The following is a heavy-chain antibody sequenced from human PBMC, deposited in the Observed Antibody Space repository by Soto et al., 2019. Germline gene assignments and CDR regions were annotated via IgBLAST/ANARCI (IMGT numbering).Heavy chain of an antibody. CDR1: GFTFSNYE. CDR3: ARRGYGSSWRNVDMDV. CDR2: ISNNGAHT. D-gene: IGHD6-13*01. V-gene: IGHV3-64*01. J-gene: IGHJ6*03. Sequence: EAQLVESGGGLVQPGGSLRLSCAASGFTFSNYEMHWVRQAPGKGLEYVSGISNNGAHTDYAKSVKGRFTISRDNSENTLYLQMGSLRAEDMALYYCARRGYGSSWRNVDMDVWGKGTTVTVSS.